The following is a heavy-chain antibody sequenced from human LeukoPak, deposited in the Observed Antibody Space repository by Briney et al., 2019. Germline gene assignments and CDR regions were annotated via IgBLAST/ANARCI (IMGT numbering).Heavy chain of an antibody. D-gene: IGHD3-22*01. J-gene: IGHJ4*02. V-gene: IGHV3-23*01. Sequence: GGSLRLSCAASGFTFSSYAVSWVRQAPGKALEWVSAISGSGGDTYYADSVKGRFTISRDNSKNTVYLQMNSLRAEDTAVYFCAKEAGGYDSSGYYYVFDYWGQGTLVTVSS. CDR2: ISGSGGDT. CDR3: AKEAGGYDSSGYYYVFDY. CDR1: GFTFSSYA.